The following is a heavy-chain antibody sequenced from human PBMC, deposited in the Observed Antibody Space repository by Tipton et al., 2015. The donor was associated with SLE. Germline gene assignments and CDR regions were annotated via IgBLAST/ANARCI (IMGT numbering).Heavy chain of an antibody. Sequence: SLRLSCATSGFTFSRFWMHWVRQAPGKGLVWVSRINSDGNTIYYADSVKGRFTISRDNAKNSLFLEMNNLRAEDTALYYCVKDTYLLVGGTPFDSWGQGTLVTVSS. V-gene: IGHV3-74*01. D-gene: IGHD1-26*01. CDR1: GFTFSRFW. CDR3: VKDTYLLVGGTPFDS. CDR2: INSDGNTI. J-gene: IGHJ4*02.